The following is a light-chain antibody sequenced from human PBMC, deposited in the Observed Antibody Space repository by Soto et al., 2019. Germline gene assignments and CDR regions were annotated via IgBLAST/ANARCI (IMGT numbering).Light chain of an antibody. Sequence: EIVMTQSPATLSVSPGERATLSCRASQSVSSNLAWYQQKPGQAPRLVIYGASSRATGIPDRFSGSGSGTDFTLTISRLEPEDFAVYYCQQYSKSPLTFGQGTKVDIK. CDR2: GAS. V-gene: IGKV3-20*01. CDR1: QSVSSN. CDR3: QQYSKSPLT. J-gene: IGKJ1*01.